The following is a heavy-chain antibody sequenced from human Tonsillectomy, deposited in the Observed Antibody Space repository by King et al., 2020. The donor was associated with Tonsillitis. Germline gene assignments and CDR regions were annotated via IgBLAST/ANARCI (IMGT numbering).Heavy chain of an antibody. J-gene: IGHJ4*02. CDR2: IYHSGST. CDR1: GYSISRGYY. CDR3: ARGEAAAGPFDY. Sequence: VQLQESGPGLVKPSETRSLTCGVSGYSISRGYYWGCIRQPPGKGLEWIGSIYHSGSTYYSPSLKNRVTISVDTSKNQFSLKLSSVTAADAAVYYCARGEAAAGPFDYWGQGTLVTVSS. D-gene: IGHD6-13*01. V-gene: IGHV4-38-2*01.